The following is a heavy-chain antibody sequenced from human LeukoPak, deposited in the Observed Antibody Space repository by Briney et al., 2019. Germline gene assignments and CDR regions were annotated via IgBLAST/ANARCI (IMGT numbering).Heavy chain of an antibody. CDR2: IYPGYSDT. J-gene: IGHJ4*02. D-gene: IGHD3-3*01. CDR3: ARPHCDFWSGYPYYFDY. V-gene: IGHV5-51*01. Sequence: ESPNIYCKGSGYRLTSYWIGWVRQMPGKRLEWMGIIYPGYSDTRYIPSLQGQVTISAHKSISTAYLQWSSLKASDTAMYYCARPHCDFWSGYPYYFDYWGQGTLVTVPS. CDR1: GYRLTSYW.